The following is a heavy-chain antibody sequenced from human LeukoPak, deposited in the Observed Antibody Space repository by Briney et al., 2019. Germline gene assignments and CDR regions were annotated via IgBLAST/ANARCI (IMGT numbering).Heavy chain of an antibody. J-gene: IGHJ6*03. CDR3: AREGGSGSYRYYYYYMDV. CDR1: GFTFDDYA. Sequence: QPGRSLRLSCAASGFTFDDYAMHWVRQAPGKGLEWVSGISWNSGSIGYADSVKGRFTISRDNAKNSLYLQMNSLRAEDTALYYCAREGGSGSYRYYYYYMDVWGKGTTVTVSS. V-gene: IGHV3-9*01. CDR2: ISWNSGSI. D-gene: IGHD3-10*01.